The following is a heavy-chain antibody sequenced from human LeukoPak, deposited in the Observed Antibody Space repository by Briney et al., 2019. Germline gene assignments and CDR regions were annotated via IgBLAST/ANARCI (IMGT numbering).Heavy chain of an antibody. Sequence: PGGSLRLSCAASGFTFSSYAMSWVRQAPGKGLEWVSAISGSGGSTYYADSVKGRFTISRDNSKNTLYLKMNSLTAEDTAVYYCAKFLPTHIVVANYYFDYWGQGTLVTVSS. D-gene: IGHD2-21*01. CDR2: ISGSGGST. CDR3: AKFLPTHIVVANYYFDY. CDR1: GFTFSSYA. J-gene: IGHJ4*02. V-gene: IGHV3-23*01.